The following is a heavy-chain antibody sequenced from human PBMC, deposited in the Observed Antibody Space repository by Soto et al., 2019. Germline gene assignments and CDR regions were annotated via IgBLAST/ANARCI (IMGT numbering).Heavy chain of an antibody. CDR1: GYTFTVYY. J-gene: IGHJ4*02. D-gene: IGHD1-26*01. CDR3: ARDLEKGGGSEGFDY. Sequence: ASVKVSCKASGYTFTVYYMHWVRQAPGQGLEWMGWINPKSGGAMYPQKFQGRVTMTWDTSISTAYMALTRLRSDDTAVYYCARDLEKGGGSEGFDYWGQGTLVTVSS. V-gene: IGHV1-2*02. CDR2: INPKSGGA.